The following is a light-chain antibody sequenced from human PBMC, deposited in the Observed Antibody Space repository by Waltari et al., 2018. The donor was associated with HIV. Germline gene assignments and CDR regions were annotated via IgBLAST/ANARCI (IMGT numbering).Light chain of an antibody. CDR2: RTS. Sequence: VLTQSPGSLSLSPGDSVSLSCRASKNVNRDYLAWYQQRRGQPPTLLVSRTSVRAPGVPDRFSGSGSGTVFTLTINRLEPEDFTTYLCQQFDDWEYTFGQGTHL. J-gene: IGKJ2*01. CDR1: KNVNRDY. CDR3: QQFDDWEYT. V-gene: IGKV3-20*01.